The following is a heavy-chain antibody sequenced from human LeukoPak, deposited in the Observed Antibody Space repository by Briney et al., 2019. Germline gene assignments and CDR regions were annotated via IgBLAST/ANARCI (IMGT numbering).Heavy chain of an antibody. D-gene: IGHD2-15*01. CDR1: GFNFSPYW. CDR2: IKGDGSKT. CDR3: ASDGSLYCSGDNCYWAFDL. V-gene: IGHV3-7*01. J-gene: IGHJ5*02. Sequence: GGSLRLSCAASGFNFSPYWMSWVRQAPGKGLEWVANIKGDGSKTYYVDSVKGRFTISRDNAKNSLYLQMNILRAEDTAIYYCASDGSLYCSGDNCYWAFDLSGQGTLVTVSS.